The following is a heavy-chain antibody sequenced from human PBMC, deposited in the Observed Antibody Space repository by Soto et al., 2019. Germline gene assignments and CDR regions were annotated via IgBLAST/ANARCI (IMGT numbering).Heavy chain of an antibody. CDR1: GGSIGRFY. CDR2: ISYNERT. D-gene: IGHD1-26*01. J-gene: IGHJ4*02. Sequence: SETLSLTCTVSGGSIGRFYWNWIRQPPGKGLEWIGFISYNERTNYNPSLKSRVTISVDTSKIQFSLKLSSVTAADTAVYYCAREGGSYLAGFDYWGQGTLVTVSS. V-gene: IGHV4-59*01. CDR3: AREGGSYLAGFDY.